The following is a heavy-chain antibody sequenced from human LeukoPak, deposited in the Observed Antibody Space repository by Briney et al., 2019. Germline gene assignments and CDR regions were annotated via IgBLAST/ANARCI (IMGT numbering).Heavy chain of an antibody. J-gene: IGHJ1*01. V-gene: IGHV3-23*01. Sequence: QTGGSLRLSCAASGFTFSSYYMSWVRQAPGKGLEWVSFISDSGANIYYADSVRGRFTICRDNSKNTLYLQMNSQRAEDTAVYYCAKGGEQVTWNFQNWVQGTLVTVSS. CDR3: AKGGEQVTWNFQN. CDR1: GFTFSSYY. CDR2: ISDSGANI. D-gene: IGHD1/OR15-1a*01.